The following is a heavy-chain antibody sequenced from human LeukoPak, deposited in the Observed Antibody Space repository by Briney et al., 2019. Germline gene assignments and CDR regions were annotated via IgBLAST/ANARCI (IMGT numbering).Heavy chain of an antibody. CDR3: ARDLGDGYNLLGIFDY. Sequence: PGGSLRLSCAASGFTFSSYWMSWVRQAPGKGLEWVAVTSYDGSNKYYADSVKGRFTISRDNSKNTLYLQMNSLRAEDTAVYYCARDLGDGYNLLGIFDYWGQGTLVTVSS. V-gene: IGHV3-30-3*01. D-gene: IGHD5-24*01. CDR1: GFTFSSYW. J-gene: IGHJ4*02. CDR2: TSYDGSNK.